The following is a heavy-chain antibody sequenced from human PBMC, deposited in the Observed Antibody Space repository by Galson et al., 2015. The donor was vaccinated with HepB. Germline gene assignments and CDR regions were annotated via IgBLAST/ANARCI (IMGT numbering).Heavy chain of an antibody. J-gene: IGHJ6*02. CDR3: AKEIAARGYYYYYGMDV. V-gene: IGHV3-30*18. D-gene: IGHD6-6*01. CDR2: ISYDGSNK. CDR1: GFTFSSYG. Sequence: SLRLSCAASGFTFSSYGMHWVRQAPGKGLEWVAVISYDGSNKYYADSVKGRFTISRDNSKNTLYLQMNSLGAEDTAVYYCAKEIAARGYYYYYGMDVWGQGTTVIVSS.